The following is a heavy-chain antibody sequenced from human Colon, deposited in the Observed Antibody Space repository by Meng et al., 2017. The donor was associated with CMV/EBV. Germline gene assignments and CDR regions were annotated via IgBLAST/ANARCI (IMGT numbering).Heavy chain of an antibody. V-gene: IGHV2-5*01. D-gene: IGHD2-2*02. CDR2: IYWNDDQ. J-gene: IGHJ4*02. CDR3: AHSYYCSSTSCYIHFDY. CDR1: SISGVG. Sequence: SISGVGVGWNRQPPGHALEWLALIYWNDDQRYSPSLKRTLTITNDTSKTQVVLTMTNMDPVDTATYYCAHSYYCSSTSCYIHFDYWGQGTLVTVSS.